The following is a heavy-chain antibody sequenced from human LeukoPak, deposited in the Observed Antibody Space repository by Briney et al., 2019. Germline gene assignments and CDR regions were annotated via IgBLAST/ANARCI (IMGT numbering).Heavy chain of an antibody. CDR2: ISYDGSNK. CDR3: AKDKYDSSGYPDY. CDR1: EFTVSRNS. J-gene: IGHJ4*02. V-gene: IGHV3-30*18. D-gene: IGHD3-22*01. Sequence: PGGSLRLSCAASEFTVSRNSMSWVRQAPGKGLEWVAVISYDGSNKYYADSVKGRFTISRDNSKNTLYLQMNSLRAEDTAVYYCAKDKYDSSGYPDYWGQGTLVTVSS.